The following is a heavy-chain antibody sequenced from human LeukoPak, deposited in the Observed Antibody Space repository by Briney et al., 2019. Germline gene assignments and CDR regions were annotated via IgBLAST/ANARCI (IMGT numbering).Heavy chain of an antibody. CDR3: TTGSVVTAIPRGY. CDR2: IKSKTDGGTT. CDR1: GFTFSNAW. V-gene: IGHV3-15*01. Sequence: GGSLRLSCAVSGFTFSNAWMSWVRQAPGKGLEWVGRIKSKTDGGTTDYAAPVKGRFTISRDDSKNTLYRHMNSLRTEDTAVYYCTTGSVVTAIPRGYWGQGTLVTVSS. D-gene: IGHD2-21*02. J-gene: IGHJ4*02.